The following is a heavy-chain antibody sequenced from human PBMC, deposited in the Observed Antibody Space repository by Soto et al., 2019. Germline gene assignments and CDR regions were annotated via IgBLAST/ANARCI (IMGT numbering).Heavy chain of an antibody. D-gene: IGHD3-16*01. CDR3: AKDKYDD. CDR2: ISGSDGST. Sequence: EVQLLESGGGLVQPGGSLRLSCAASGFTLSNYGMNWVRQAPGKGLEWVTGISGSDGSTYYADSVKGRFTISRDSSKNTLYMQMNTLRAEDTAVYYCAKDKYDDWGQGTLGSVSS. J-gene: IGHJ4*02. CDR1: GFTLSNYG. V-gene: IGHV3-23*01.